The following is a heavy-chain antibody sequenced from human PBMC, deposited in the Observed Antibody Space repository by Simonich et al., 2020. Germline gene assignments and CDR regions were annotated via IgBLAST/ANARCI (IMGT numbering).Heavy chain of an antibody. CDR2: INPNSGGT. D-gene: IGHD1-26*01. J-gene: IGHJ6*03. CDR1: GYTFTGYY. V-gene: IGHV1-2*02. CDR3: ARDLRGSYYYYYYMDV. Sequence: QVQLVQSGAEVKKPGASVKVSCKASGYTFTGYYMHWVRQAPGQGLEWMGWINPNSGGTNYAKKVQGRVTMTRDTSISTAYMELSRLRSDDTAVYYCARDLRGSYYYYYYMDVWGKGTTVTVSS.